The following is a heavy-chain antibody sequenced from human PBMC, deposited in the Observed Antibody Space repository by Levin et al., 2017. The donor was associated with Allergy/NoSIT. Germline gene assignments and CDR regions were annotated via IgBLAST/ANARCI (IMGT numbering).Heavy chain of an antibody. V-gene: IGHV4-59*01. CDR3: ARTDSDYDSSGYFDY. CDR1: GGSISSYY. CDR2: IYYSGST. Sequence: SQTLSLTCTVSGGSISSYYWSWIRQPPGKGLEWIGYIYYSGSTNYNPSLKSRVTISVDTSKNQFSLKLSSVTAADTAVYYCARTDSDYDSSGYFDYWGQGPLVTVSS. D-gene: IGHD3-22*01. J-gene: IGHJ4*02.